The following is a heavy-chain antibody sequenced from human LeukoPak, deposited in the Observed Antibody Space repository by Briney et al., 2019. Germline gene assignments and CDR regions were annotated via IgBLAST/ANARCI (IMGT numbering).Heavy chain of an antibody. D-gene: IGHD1-26*01. CDR2: ISAYDGNT. V-gene: IGHV1-18*01. CDR3: ARDGRFAAYEPDY. CDR1: GLTFSNYG. Sequence: ASVKVSCKASGLTFSNYGITWVRQAPGQGLEWVGWISAYDGNTNYAQTFQGRVTMTTDTSTSTAHMELKSLRYADTAVYYCARDGRFAAYEPDYWGQGTLVTVSS. J-gene: IGHJ4*02.